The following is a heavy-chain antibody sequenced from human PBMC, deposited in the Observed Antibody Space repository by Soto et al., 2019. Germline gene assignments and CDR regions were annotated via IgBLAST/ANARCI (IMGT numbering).Heavy chain of an antibody. Sequence: QVQLVQSGAEVKKPGASVKVSCKASGYTFTGYYMHWVRQAPGQGLEWMGWINPNSGGTNYAQKFQGWVTMTSDTSISTAYMELSSLRSDDTAVYYCARDGIRYGSSWYLDYWGQGSLVTVSS. V-gene: IGHV1-2*04. CDR2: INPNSGGT. D-gene: IGHD6-13*01. CDR3: ARDGIRYGSSWYLDY. J-gene: IGHJ4*02. CDR1: GYTFTGYY.